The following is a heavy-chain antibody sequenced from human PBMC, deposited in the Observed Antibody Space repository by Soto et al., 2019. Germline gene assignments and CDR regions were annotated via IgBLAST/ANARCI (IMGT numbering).Heavy chain of an antibody. V-gene: IGHV4-59*01. CDR3: ARDRGAAGGPSREYYYVY. CDR1: GGSISTYY. Sequence: PSETLSLTCTVSGGSISTYYWSWIRQPPGKGLEWIGFAYYSGSTSYNPSLESRVTISVDTSKNQFSLILTSVTAADTAVYYCARDRGAAGGPSREYYYVYWGQGIQVT. J-gene: IGHJ4*02. CDR2: AYYSGST. D-gene: IGHD6-13*01.